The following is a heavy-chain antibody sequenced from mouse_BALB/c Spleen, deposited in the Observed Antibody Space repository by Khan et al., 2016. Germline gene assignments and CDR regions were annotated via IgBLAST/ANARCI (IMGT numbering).Heavy chain of an antibody. CDR1: GYSITSGYG. V-gene: IGHV3-2*02. Sequence: EVQLQESGPGLVKSSQSLSLTCTVTGYSITSGYGWTWIRQFPGNKPEWMGYLSYSGSTTHNPSLKRRISITRDTSKNQFFLQLNSETTEDTATYYCARTARIKYWGQGTTLTVSS. CDR3: ARTARIKY. D-gene: IGHD1-2*01. J-gene: IGHJ2*01. CDR2: LSYSGST.